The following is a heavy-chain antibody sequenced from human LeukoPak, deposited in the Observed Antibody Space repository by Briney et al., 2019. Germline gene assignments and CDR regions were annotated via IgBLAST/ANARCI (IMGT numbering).Heavy chain of an antibody. CDR1: GFSFSSYE. J-gene: IGHJ3*02. CDR3: ARGITMIVVALDAFDI. Sequence: GGSLRLSCAASGFSFSSYEMNWVRQAPGKGLEWVSYISTSGSTIYNADSVKGRFTISRDNAKNSLYLQMNSLRAEDTAVYYCARGITMIVVALDAFDIWGQGTMVTVSS. CDR2: ISTSGSTI. D-gene: IGHD3-22*01. V-gene: IGHV3-48*03.